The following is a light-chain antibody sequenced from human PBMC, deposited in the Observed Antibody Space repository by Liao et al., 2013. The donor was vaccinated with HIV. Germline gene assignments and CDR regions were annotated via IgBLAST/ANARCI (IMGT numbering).Light chain of an antibody. J-gene: IGLJ1*01. V-gene: IGLV3-21*01. CDR3: QAWDSSTGYV. CDR2: QDT. CDR1: NIGSKS. Sequence: SFVLTQPPSVSVAPGRTAKITCGGNNIGSKSVHWYQQKPGQAPVLVIYQDTKRPSGIPERFSGSNSGNTATLTISGTQAMDEADYYCQAWDSSTGYVFGTGTKVTVL.